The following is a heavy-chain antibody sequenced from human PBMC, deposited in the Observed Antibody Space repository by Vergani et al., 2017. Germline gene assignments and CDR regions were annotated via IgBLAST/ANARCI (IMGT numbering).Heavy chain of an antibody. Sequence: QMQLVESGGGVIQPGGSLRLSCSASGFTFSSDGMQWVRQAPGKGLEWVALIDIKGNDAYYTDSVGGRFIISRDNSKNTLDLQMNSLRVEDTALYYCAKVCGSTSCPYGGGDCDVWGHGTMVTVSS. V-gene: IGHV3-30*02. CDR2: IDIKGNDA. CDR1: GFTFSSDG. J-gene: IGHJ3*01. D-gene: IGHD2-2*01. CDR3: AKVCGSTSCPYGGGDCDV.